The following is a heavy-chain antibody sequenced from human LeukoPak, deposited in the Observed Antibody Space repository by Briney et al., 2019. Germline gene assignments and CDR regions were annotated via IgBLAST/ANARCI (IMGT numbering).Heavy chain of an antibody. D-gene: IGHD3-16*01. V-gene: IGHV4-39*01. CDR3: ARRGRAFDY. CDR2: ISYSGST. CDR1: GGSIRSDTSY. Sequence: PSETLSLTCTVSGGSIRSDTSYWVWIRQPPGKGLEWIGTISYSGSTFYNPSLKSRVTISVDTSKNQFSLKLRSVTAADTAVYYCARRGRAFDYWGQGTLVTVSS. J-gene: IGHJ4*02.